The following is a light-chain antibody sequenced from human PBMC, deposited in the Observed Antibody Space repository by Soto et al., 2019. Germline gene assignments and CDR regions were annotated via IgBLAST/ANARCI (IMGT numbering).Light chain of an antibody. Sequence: QSVLTQPPSASETPGQRVTISCSGSSSNIGTKTVNWYHQLPGMAPKVLIYSDNQRPSGVPDRFSGSKSGTSASLAISGLQPEDEADYYCAAWDGSLNAALFGGGTEVTVL. V-gene: IGLV1-44*01. CDR1: SSNIGTKT. CDR2: SDN. J-gene: IGLJ2*01. CDR3: AAWDGSLNAAL.